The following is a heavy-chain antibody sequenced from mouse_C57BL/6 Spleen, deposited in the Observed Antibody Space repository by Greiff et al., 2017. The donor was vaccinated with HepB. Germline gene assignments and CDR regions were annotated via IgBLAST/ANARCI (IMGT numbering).Heavy chain of an antibody. J-gene: IGHJ1*03. D-gene: IGHD1-1*01. CDR3: ARSYYGSSYGYFDV. CDR1: GYTFTDYY. Sequence: VQLQQSGPELVKPGASVKISCKASGYTFTDYYMNWVKQSHGKSLEWIGDINPNNGGTSYNQKFKGKATLTVDKSSSTAYMEIRSLTSEDSAVYYCARSYYGSSYGYFDVWGTGTTVTVSS. CDR2: INPNNGGT. V-gene: IGHV1-26*01.